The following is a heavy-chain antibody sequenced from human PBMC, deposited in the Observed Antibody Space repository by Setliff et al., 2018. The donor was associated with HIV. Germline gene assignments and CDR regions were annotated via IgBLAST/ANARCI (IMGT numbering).Heavy chain of an antibody. CDR2: ISADNGDT. V-gene: IGHV1-18*01. CDR1: GYTFNNYG. J-gene: IGHJ4*02. CDR3: AREYHFDASGYRLGYFDS. Sequence: ASVKVSCKTSGYTFNNYGINWVRQAPGQGLEWMGWISADNGDTSYAQKFQGRVTMTTDPSTSTAYLELRSLRFDDTAFYYCAREYHFDASGYRLGYFDSWGQGTLVTVS. D-gene: IGHD3-22*01.